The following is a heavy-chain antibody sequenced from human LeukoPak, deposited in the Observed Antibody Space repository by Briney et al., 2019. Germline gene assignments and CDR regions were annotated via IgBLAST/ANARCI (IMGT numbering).Heavy chain of an antibody. CDR3: ARLSGSSPIDF. CDR2: ISYSGSF. D-gene: IGHD1-26*01. CDR1: GGSISISDIY. J-gene: IGHJ4*02. V-gene: IGHV4-39*01. Sequence: PSETLSLTCTVSGGSISISDIYWGWARPSPGKGLEWIGSISYSGSFYYNPSLQSRVTISASTSKNQFSLNLRSLAAADTAIYYCARLSGSSPIDFWGQGTLVTVSS.